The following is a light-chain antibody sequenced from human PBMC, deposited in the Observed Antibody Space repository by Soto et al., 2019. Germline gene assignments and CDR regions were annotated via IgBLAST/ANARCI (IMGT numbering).Light chain of an antibody. Sequence: ETVLTQSPGTLSLSPGERATLSCRASQSVSSSSLAWYQQKPGQAPRLLIYAASTRATGIPDRFAGSGAGTDFTLTITSLEPEDFAVYYCQQYGSSPLTFGGGTNVDIK. CDR2: AAS. V-gene: IGKV3-20*01. J-gene: IGKJ4*01. CDR1: QSVSSSS. CDR3: QQYGSSPLT.